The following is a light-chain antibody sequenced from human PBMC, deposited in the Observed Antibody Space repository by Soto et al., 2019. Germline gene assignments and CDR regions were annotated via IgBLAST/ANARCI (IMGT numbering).Light chain of an antibody. J-gene: IGLJ2*01. CDR3: QAWDSSTAV. CDR2: HDT. CDR1: KLGDKY. Sequence: SYELTQPPSVSVSSGQTASIPCSGDKLGDKYACWYQQKPGQSPVLVIYHDTKRPSGIPERFSGSNSGNTATLTISGTQAMDEADYYCQAWDSSTAVFGGGTKLT. V-gene: IGLV3-1*01.